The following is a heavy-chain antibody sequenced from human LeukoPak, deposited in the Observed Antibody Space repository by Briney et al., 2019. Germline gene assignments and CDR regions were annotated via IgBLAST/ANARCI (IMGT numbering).Heavy chain of an antibody. Sequence: ASVKVSCKASGGTFSSYAISWVRQAPGQGLEWMGGIIPIFGTANYAQKFQGRVTITRDTSASTAYMELSSLRSEDMAVYYCARDGRLERAGSIDNWFDPWGQGTLVTVSS. V-gene: IGHV1-69*05. CDR1: GGTFSSYA. CDR3: ARDGRLERAGSIDNWFDP. J-gene: IGHJ5*02. CDR2: IIPIFGTA. D-gene: IGHD1-1*01.